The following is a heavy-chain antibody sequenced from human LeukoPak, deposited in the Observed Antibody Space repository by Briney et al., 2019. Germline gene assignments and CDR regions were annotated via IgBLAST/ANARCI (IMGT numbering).Heavy chain of an antibody. J-gene: IGHJ4*02. V-gene: IGHV4-39*07. CDR1: GGSISSSSYY. D-gene: IGHD3-22*01. CDR2: LYYSGST. Sequence: ETLSLTRPVSGGSISSSSYYWGSIRQPPGKGLELIGSLYYSGSTYYNPSLKSRVTMSVDTSKNQFSLKMNSATAADMAVYFCARGGPTYYYDSSGYPLDYWGQGTLVTVSS. CDR3: ARGGPTYYYDSSGYPLDY.